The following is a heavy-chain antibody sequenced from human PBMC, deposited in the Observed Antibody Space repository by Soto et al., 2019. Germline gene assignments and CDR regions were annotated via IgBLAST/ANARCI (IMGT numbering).Heavy chain of an antibody. CDR2: INPSGGST. CDR1: GCTFASYY. D-gene: IGHD2-2*01. CDR3: ARSYLVIVPQPIPPDY. J-gene: IGHJ4*02. V-gene: IGHV1-46*03. Sequence: SGKVSCKASGCTFASYYMHWVQQAPGQELKWMGIINPSGGSTSYAQKFQGRVTMTRDTSTSTVYMELSSLRSEDTALYYFARSYLVIVPQPIPPDYRGQRTLVT.